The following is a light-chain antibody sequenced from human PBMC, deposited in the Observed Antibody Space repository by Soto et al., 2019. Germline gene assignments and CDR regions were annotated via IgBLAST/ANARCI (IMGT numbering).Light chain of an antibody. Sequence: EIVMTQSPSTLSVYPGERATLSCRASQRVSSNLAWYQQKPGQAPRLLIYGASTRATGIPARFSGSGSGTEFTITISSLQSEDFAVYYCQQYNNWPPYTFGQGTKLEIK. V-gene: IGKV3-15*01. CDR1: QRVSSN. J-gene: IGKJ2*01. CDR3: QQYNNWPPYT. CDR2: GAS.